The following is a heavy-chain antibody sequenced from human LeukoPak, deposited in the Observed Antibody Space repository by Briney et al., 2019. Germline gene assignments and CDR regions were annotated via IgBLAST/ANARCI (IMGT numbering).Heavy chain of an antibody. CDR2: IGGDGGRT. D-gene: IGHD6-19*01. CDR3: AKASRQGAVASPLDY. Sequence: GGSLRLSCAASGFMFTTYAMSWVRQAPGKGLQWVSAIGGDGGRTYYADSVKGRFTISRDNSKDTVFLQMNSLRAEDTAVYYCAKASRQGAVASPLDYWGQGTLVTVSS. V-gene: IGHV3-23*01. J-gene: IGHJ4*02. CDR1: GFMFTTYA.